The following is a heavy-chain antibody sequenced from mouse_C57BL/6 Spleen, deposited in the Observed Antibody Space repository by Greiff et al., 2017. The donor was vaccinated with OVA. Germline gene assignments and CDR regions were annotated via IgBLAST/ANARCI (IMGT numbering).Heavy chain of an antibody. CDR3: AREGITTVPLDY. CDR2: IYPRSGNT. D-gene: IGHD1-1*01. Sequence: VKLVESGAELARPGASVKLSCKASGYTFTSYGISWVKQRTGQGLEWIGEIYPRSGNTYYNEKFKGKATLTADKSSSTAYMELRSLTSEDSAVYFCAREGITTVPLDYWGQGTTLTVSS. CDR1: GYTFTSYG. J-gene: IGHJ2*01. V-gene: IGHV1-81*01.